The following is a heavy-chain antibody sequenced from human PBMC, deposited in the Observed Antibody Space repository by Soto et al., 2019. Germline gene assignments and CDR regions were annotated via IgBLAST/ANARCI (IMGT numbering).Heavy chain of an antibody. CDR2: INAGNGNT. V-gene: IGHV1-3*01. D-gene: IGHD2-2*01. J-gene: IGHJ4*02. CDR3: ARDGGLQYCSSTSCYDY. CDR1: GYTFTSYA. Sequence: QVQLVQSGAEVKKPGASVKVSCKASGYTFTSYAMHWVRQAPGQRLEWMGWINAGNGNTKYSQKFQGRVTITRDTSASTAYMERSSLRSEDTAVYYCARDGGLQYCSSTSCYDYWGQGTLVTVSS.